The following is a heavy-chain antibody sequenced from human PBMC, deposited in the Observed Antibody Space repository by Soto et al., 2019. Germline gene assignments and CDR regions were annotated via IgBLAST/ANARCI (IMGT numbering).Heavy chain of an antibody. CDR2: IGIKPNNYAT. D-gene: IGHD1-26*01. J-gene: IGHJ4*01. Sequence: DAQVVEFGGGLVQPGESLKLSCVGSGFTFHGSTMHWVRQASGKGLEWIGLIGIKPNNYATVYAASLTGRCTISRYDDKNTAYLHMNTLKTEYSTMYYCVRASENSHYYFDYCGRGTLVTVSS. CDR3: VRASENSHYYFDY. V-gene: IGHV3-73*02. CDR1: GFTFHGST.